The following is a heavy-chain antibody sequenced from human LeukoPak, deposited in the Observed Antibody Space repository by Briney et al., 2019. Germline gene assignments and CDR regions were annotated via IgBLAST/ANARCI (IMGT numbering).Heavy chain of an antibody. CDR3: ARDPETGYFDL. D-gene: IGHD1-14*01. Sequence: GASVKLSCKATGYTYTSYGICWVGQAPEQPLKWMGWISAYNGNTNYAQKLQGRVTMTTDTSTSTAYMELRSLRSDDTAVYYCARDPETGYFDLWGRGTLVTVSS. V-gene: IGHV1-18*01. CDR1: GYTYTSYG. J-gene: IGHJ2*01. CDR2: ISAYNGNT.